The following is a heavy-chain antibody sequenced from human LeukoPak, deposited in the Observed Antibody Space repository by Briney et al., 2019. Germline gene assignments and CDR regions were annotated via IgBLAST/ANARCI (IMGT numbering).Heavy chain of an antibody. J-gene: IGHJ6*02. D-gene: IGHD6-19*01. CDR3: AREYSSGWYGGPYYIYGMDV. CDR2: ISSSSSYI. V-gene: IGHV3-21*01. CDR1: GFTFSSYS. Sequence: PGRSLRLSCAASGFTFSSYSMNWVRQAPGKGLEWVSSISSSSSYIYYADSVKGRFTISRDNAKNSLYLQMNSLRAEDTAVYYCAREYSSGWYGGPYYIYGMDVWGQGTTVTVSS.